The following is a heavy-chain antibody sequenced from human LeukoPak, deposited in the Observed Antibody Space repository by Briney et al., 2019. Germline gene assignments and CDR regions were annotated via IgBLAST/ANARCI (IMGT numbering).Heavy chain of an antibody. D-gene: IGHD3-22*01. V-gene: IGHV3-23*01. Sequence: GGSLRLSCAASGFTFSSYGMSWVRQAPGKGLEWVSAISGSGGSTYYADSVKGRFTISSDNSKNTLYLQMNSLRAEDTAVYYCAKDGHYYDSSGYWDWGQGTLVTVSS. CDR1: GFTFSSYG. CDR2: ISGSGGST. J-gene: IGHJ4*02. CDR3: AKDGHYYDSSGYWD.